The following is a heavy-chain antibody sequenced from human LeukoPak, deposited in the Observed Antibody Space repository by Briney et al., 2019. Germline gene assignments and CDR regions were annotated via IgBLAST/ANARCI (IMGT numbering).Heavy chain of an antibody. V-gene: IGHV3-23*01. CDR2: ISGSGST. CDR1: GFTFSSYA. CDR3: ARTSYYYMDV. J-gene: IGHJ6*03. Sequence: PGGSLRLSCAASGFTFSSYAMTWVRQAPGKGLEWVSGISGSGSTYYTDSVKGRFIISRDNSKSTLYLQMNSLRAEDTAEYYCARTSYYYMDVWGKGTTVTVSS.